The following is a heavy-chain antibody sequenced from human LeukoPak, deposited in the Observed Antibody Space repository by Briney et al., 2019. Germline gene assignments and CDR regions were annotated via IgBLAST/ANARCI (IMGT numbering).Heavy chain of an antibody. Sequence: SEALSLTCTVSGGSISSYYWSWIRQPPGKGLEWIGYIYYSGSTNYNPSLKSRVTISVDTSKNQFSLKLSSVTAADTAVYYCARDAKYCSSTSCYRHVDVWGKGTTVTVSS. CDR1: GGSISSYY. CDR2: IYYSGST. CDR3: ARDAKYCSSTSCYRHVDV. D-gene: IGHD2-2*01. V-gene: IGHV4-59*01. J-gene: IGHJ6*04.